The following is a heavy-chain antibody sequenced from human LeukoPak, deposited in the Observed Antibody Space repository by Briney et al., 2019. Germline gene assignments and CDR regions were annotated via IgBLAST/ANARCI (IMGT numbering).Heavy chain of an antibody. CDR2: IFPSGGEV. CDR3: ATYRQVLLPLES. CDR1: GFTFSTFA. D-gene: IGHD2-8*02. V-gene: IGHV3-23*01. J-gene: IGHJ4*02. Sequence: PGGSLRLSCAASGFTFSTFAMIWVRQPPGKGLEWVSSIFPSGGEVHYADSVRGRFTISRDNSKSTLSLQMNSLRAEDTAIYYCATYRQVLLPLESWGPGTLVTVSS.